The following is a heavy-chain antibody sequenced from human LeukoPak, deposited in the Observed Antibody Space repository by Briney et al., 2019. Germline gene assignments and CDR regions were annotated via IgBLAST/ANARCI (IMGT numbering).Heavy chain of an antibody. CDR1: GFTFSSYS. Sequence: GGSLRLSCAASGFTFSSYSMNWVRQAPGKGLEWVSYISSSSSTIYYADSVKGRFTISRDNAKNSLSLQMNSLRAEDTAVYYCASDHSNYVRTSDYWGQGTLVTVSS. CDR3: ASDHSNYVRTSDY. D-gene: IGHD4-11*01. J-gene: IGHJ4*02. V-gene: IGHV3-48*01. CDR2: ISSSSSTI.